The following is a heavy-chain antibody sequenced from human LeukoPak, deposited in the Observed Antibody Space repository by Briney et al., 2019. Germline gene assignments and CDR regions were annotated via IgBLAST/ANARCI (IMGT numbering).Heavy chain of an antibody. CDR3: ARGLGAADY. CDR2: IYHSGST. CDR1: GGSISSGGYY. J-gene: IGHJ4*02. D-gene: IGHD6-13*01. V-gene: IGHV4-30-2*01. Sequence: PSQTLSLTCTVSGGSISSGGYYRSWIRQPPGKGLEWIGYIYHSGSTNYNPSLKSRVTISVDTSKNQFSLNLRSVTAADTAVYYCARGLGAADYWAQETLVTVPS.